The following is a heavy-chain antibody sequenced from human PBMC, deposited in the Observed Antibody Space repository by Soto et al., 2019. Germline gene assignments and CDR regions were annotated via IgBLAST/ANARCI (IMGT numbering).Heavy chain of an antibody. CDR2: IYYSGST. CDR3: ASSIAVAGRSDY. Sequence: SETLSLTCTVSGGSISSSSYYWGWIRQPPGKGLEWIGSIYYSGSTYNNPSLKSRVTISVDTSMNQFSLTLSSVTAADTAVYYCASSIAVAGRSDYWGQGTLVTVSS. V-gene: IGHV4-39*01. J-gene: IGHJ4*02. D-gene: IGHD6-19*01. CDR1: GGSISSSSYY.